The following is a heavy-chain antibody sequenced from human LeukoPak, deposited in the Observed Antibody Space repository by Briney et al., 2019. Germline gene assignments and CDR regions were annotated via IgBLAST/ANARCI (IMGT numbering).Heavy chain of an antibody. V-gene: IGHV1-2*02. D-gene: IGHD3-10*01. CDR3: ARSRRVGNGEYPDY. J-gene: IGHJ4*02. Sequence: ASVKVSCKASGYTFTGYYMHWVRKTPGHGLEWMGWINPNTGDTNYGRKFQGRVTMTRDTSINTAYMELRSLRSDDTAVYYCARSRRVGNGEYPDYWGQGTLVTVSS. CDR2: INPNTGDT. CDR1: GYTFTGYY.